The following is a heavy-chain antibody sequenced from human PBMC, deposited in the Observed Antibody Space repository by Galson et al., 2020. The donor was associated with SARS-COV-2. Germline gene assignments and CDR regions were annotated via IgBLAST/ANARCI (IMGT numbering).Heavy chain of an antibody. D-gene: IGHD3-10*01. CDR3: ARDWQFRAVIIYYFDC. Sequence: GGSLRLSCAASGFTFSNHGMHWVRRAPGKGLEWVAAIWYDGGGEKYADSVQGRFTISKDNSRNTLYLQMDSLRAEDTAVYYCARDWQFRAVIIYYFDCWGQGTPVTVSS. CDR1: GFTFSNHG. CDR2: IWYDGGGE. V-gene: IGHV3-33*01. J-gene: IGHJ4*02.